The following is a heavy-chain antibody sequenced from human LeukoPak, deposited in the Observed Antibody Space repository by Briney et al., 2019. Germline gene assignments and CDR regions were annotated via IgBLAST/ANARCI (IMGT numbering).Heavy chain of an antibody. J-gene: IGHJ4*02. CDR2: ISSNGGST. CDR3: ARDRLQTPYYFDY. CDR1: GFTFSSYA. D-gene: IGHD3-16*01. V-gene: IGHV3-64*01. Sequence: GGSLRLSCAAYGFTFSSYAMHWVRQAPGKGLEYVSAISSNGGSTYYANSVKGRFTISRDNSKNTLYLQMGSLRAEDTAVYYCARDRLQTPYYFDYWGQGTLVTVSS.